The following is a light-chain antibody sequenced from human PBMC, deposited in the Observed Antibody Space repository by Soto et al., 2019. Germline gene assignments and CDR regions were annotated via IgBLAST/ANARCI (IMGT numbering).Light chain of an antibody. CDR3: QQYGSSPPT. CDR2: GAS. Sequence: EIVLTQSPGTLSLSPGERATLSCRASQSVTSSHLAWYQQKPGQAPRLLIYGASSRATGIPDRFGGSGSGTDFTLTISRLEPEDFAVYYCQQYGSSPPTFGQGTKVDIK. V-gene: IGKV3-20*01. CDR1: QSVTSSH. J-gene: IGKJ1*01.